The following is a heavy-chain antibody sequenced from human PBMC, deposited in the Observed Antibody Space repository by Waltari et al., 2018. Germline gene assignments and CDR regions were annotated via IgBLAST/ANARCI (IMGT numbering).Heavy chain of an antibody. Sequence: EMQLVESGGGLVQPGGSLRLSCAASGFPFSSYWMHWVRQVPGKGLEGVSRINSDGSATAYADSVKGRFTISRDNAKNTLYLQMNSLRAEDTAVYYCASCPYCGGDCCPFNYWGQGTLVSVSS. J-gene: IGHJ4*02. V-gene: IGHV3-74*01. CDR2: INSDGSAT. CDR1: GFPFSSYW. CDR3: ASCPYCGGDCCPFNY. D-gene: IGHD2-21*02.